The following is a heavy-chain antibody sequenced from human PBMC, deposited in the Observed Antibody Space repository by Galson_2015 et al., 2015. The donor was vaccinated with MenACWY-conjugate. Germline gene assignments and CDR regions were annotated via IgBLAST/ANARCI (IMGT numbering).Heavy chain of an antibody. CDR1: GYTFTTYW. CDR3: TRHPPGGRGRDV. J-gene: IGHJ6*02. CDR2: ISPGDSYT. V-gene: IGHV5-51*01. Sequence: QSGAEVKKPGESLKISCKGSGYTFTTYWLGWVRQMPGKGLEWMGFISPGDSYTRYNPAFQGQVTISADKSISTAYLQWNSLQASGTAMYYCTRHPPGGRGRDVWGQGTTVTVSS. D-gene: IGHD1-26*01.